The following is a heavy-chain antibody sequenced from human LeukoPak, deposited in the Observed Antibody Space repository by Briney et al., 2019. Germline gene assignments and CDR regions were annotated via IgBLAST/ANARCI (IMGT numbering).Heavy chain of an antibody. Sequence: PGGSLRLSCAASGFTFSSYGMHWVRQAPGKGLEWVAFIRYDGSNKYYADSVKGRFTISRDNSKNTLYLQMNSLRAEDTAVYYCAGAGITYCSSTSCYGDYYYYYMDVWGKGTTVTVSS. CDR1: GFTFSSYG. CDR3: AGAGITYCSSTSCYGDYYYYYMDV. D-gene: IGHD2-2*01. J-gene: IGHJ6*03. V-gene: IGHV3-30*02. CDR2: IRYDGSNK.